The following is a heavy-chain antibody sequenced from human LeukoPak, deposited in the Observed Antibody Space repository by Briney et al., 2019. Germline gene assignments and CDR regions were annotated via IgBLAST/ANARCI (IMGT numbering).Heavy chain of an antibody. J-gene: IGHJ6*03. Sequence: GGSLRLSCAASGFTFSSYSMNWVRQAPGKGLEWVSSISSSSSYIYYADSVKGRFTISRDNAKNSLYLQMNSLRAEDTAVYYCARETVHCTNGVCYPGLGYYYMDVWGKGTTVTVSS. V-gene: IGHV3-21*01. CDR1: GFTFSSYS. CDR3: ARETVHCTNGVCYPGLGYYYMDV. D-gene: IGHD2-8*01. CDR2: ISSSSSYI.